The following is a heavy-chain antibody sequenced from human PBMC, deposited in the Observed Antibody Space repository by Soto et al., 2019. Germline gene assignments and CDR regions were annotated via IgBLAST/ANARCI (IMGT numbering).Heavy chain of an antibody. Sequence: QVQLVQSGAEVKKPGSSVKVSCKASGGTFSSYAISWVRQAPGKGLEWMGGIIPIFGTANYAQKCQGRVTITADESTSSAYTELSSLRSEDTAVYYCASEGGYSGYDLGWYYGMDVWGQGTTVTVSS. V-gene: IGHV1-69*12. CDR3: ASEGGYSGYDLGWYYGMDV. D-gene: IGHD5-12*01. J-gene: IGHJ6*02. CDR1: GGTFSSYA. CDR2: IIPIFGTA.